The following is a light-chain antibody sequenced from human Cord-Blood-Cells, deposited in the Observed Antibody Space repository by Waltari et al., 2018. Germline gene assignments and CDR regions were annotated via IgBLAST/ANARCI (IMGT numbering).Light chain of an antibody. J-gene: IGKJ1*01. CDR2: GAS. Sequence: EIVLTQSPGTLSLSPGERATPSCRASQSVSSSYLAWYQQKPGQAPRLLIYGASRRATGIPDRFSGSGSGTDFTLTISRLEPEDFAVYYCQQYGSSTWTFGQGTKVEIK. CDR1: QSVSSSY. CDR3: QQYGSSTWT. V-gene: IGKV3-20*01.